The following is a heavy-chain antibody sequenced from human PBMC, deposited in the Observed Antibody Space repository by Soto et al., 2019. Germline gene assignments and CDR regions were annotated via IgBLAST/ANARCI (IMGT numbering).Heavy chain of an antibody. CDR1: GGSISSSSYY. V-gene: IGHV4-39*01. J-gene: IGHJ6*02. Sequence: SEALSLTCTVSGGSISSSSYYWGWIRQPPGKGLEWIGSIYYSGSTYYNPSLKSRVTISVDTSKNQFSLKLSSVTAADTAVYYCARISWVLLRYYYYYYGMDVWGQGTTVT. CDR3: ARISWVLLRYYYYYYGMDV. CDR2: IYYSGST. D-gene: IGHD1-26*01.